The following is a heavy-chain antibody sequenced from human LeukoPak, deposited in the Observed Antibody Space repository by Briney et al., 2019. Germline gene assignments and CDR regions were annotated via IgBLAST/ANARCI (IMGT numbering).Heavy chain of an antibody. V-gene: IGHV3-23*01. CDR3: AKDGLRGYDFDY. J-gene: IGHJ4*02. D-gene: IGHD5-12*01. CDR1: GLTFSTYA. CDR2: ISNLAGTT. Sequence: GGSLRLSCAASGLTFSTYAMSWVRQAPGKGLEWVARISNLAGTTDYADSVKGRFTISRDNSKDTLYLEMNSLRVEDTAEYYCAKDGLRGYDFDYWGQGTLVIVSS.